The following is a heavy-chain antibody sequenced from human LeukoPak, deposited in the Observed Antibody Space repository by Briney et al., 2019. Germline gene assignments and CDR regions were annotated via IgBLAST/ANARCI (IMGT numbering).Heavy chain of an antibody. Sequence: GRSLRLSSAAAGFTFSSYTMNWVRQAPGKGLEWVSYIDLSGSTLYYVDSVKGRFTISRDNAKNSLYLQMNSLRAEDTAVYYCARVHPPSSGYDYWGQGTLVTVTS. D-gene: IGHD3-22*01. CDR3: ARVHPPSSGYDY. V-gene: IGHV3-48*04. CDR1: GFTFSSYT. CDR2: IDLSGSTL. J-gene: IGHJ4*02.